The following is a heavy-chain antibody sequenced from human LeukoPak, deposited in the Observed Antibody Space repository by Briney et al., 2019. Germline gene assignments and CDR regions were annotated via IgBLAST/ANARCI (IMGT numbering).Heavy chain of an antibody. J-gene: IGHJ4*02. CDR3: ARDPAEIVGAMPDL. D-gene: IGHD2-2*01. V-gene: IGHV3-48*01. CDR1: GFTFSSYS. Sequence: GGSLRLSCAASGFTFSSYSMNWVRQAPGKGLEWVSYISSSSGTISYADSVKGRFTISRDNAKNSLYLQMNSLRAEDTAVYYCARDPAEIVGAMPDLWGQGTLVTVSS. CDR2: ISSSSGTI.